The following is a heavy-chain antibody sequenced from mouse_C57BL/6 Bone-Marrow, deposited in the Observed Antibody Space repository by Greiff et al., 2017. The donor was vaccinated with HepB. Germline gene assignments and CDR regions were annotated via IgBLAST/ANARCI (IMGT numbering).Heavy chain of an antibody. V-gene: IGHV1-82*01. CDR2: IYPGDGDT. CDR1: GYAFSSSW. Sequence: VQLQQSGPELVKPGASVKISCKASGYAFSSSWMNWVKQRPGKGLEWIGRIYPGDGDTNYNGKFKGKATLTADKSSSTAYMQLSSLTSEDSAVYFCARASTGFFAYWGQGTLVTVSA. CDR3: ARASTGFFAY. D-gene: IGHD4-1*02. J-gene: IGHJ3*01.